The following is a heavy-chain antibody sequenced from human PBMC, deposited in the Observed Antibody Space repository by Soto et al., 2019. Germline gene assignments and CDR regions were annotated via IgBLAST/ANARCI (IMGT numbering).Heavy chain of an antibody. V-gene: IGHV3-23*01. Sequence: EVQLLESGGGLAQPGGSLRLSCAASEFTFSTHAMTWVRQAPGKGLEWVSSISGSGGSTYYADSVKGRFTISRDNSKNTLYLQMNSLRAEDAAVYSCAKAGYCVSTSCYFPFDYWGQGTLVTVSS. CDR2: ISGSGGST. CDR1: EFTFSTHA. CDR3: AKAGYCVSTSCYFPFDY. J-gene: IGHJ4*02. D-gene: IGHD2-2*01.